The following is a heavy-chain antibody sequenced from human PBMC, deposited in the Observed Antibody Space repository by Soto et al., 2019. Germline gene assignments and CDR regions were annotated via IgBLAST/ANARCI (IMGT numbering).Heavy chain of an antibody. CDR1: GGSLSGYY. V-gene: IGHV4-59*01. J-gene: IGHJ4*02. CDR3: ARDKIRSGLDY. D-gene: IGHD6-19*01. Sequence: PSETLSLTCAVYGGSLSGYYWSWIRQPPGKGLEWIGYIYYSGSTNYNPSLKSRVTISVDTSKNQFSLKLSSVTAADTAVYYCARDKIRSGLDYWGQGTLVTVSS. CDR2: IYYSGST.